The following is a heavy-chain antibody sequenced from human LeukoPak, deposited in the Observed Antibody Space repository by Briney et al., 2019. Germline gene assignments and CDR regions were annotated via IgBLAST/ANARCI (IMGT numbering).Heavy chain of an antibody. CDR3: AKDGYYYDSSGYYYVVFFDY. Sequence: GGSLRLSCAASGFTFSSYGMSWVRQAPGKGLEWVSAISGSGGSTYYADSVKGRFTISRDNSKNTLYLQMNSLRAEDTAVYYCAKDGYYYDSSGYYYVVFFDYWGQGTLVTVSS. D-gene: IGHD3-22*01. V-gene: IGHV3-23*01. CDR2: ISGSGGST. J-gene: IGHJ4*02. CDR1: GFTFSSYG.